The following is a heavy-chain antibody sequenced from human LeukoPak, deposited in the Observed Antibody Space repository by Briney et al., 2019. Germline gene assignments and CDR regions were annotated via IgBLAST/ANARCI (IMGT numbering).Heavy chain of an antibody. J-gene: IGHJ6*03. D-gene: IGHD2-8*01. CDR2: ISGSGDNT. V-gene: IGHV3-23*01. Sequence: GGSLRLSCAASGFTFSTYAMTRVRQAPGKGLEWVSAISGSGDNTYYADSVKGRFTISRDNSKNTLYLQMNSLRPEDTAVYYCANAGFRREVMVYAKYDIDVWGKGTTVTVSS. CDR3: ANAGFRREVMVYAKYDIDV. CDR1: GFTFSTYA.